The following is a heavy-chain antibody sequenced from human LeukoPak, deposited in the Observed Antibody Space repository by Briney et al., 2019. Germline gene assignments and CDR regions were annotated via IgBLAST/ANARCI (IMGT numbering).Heavy chain of an antibody. CDR3: AKLGYCSGGSCSQNDAFDI. V-gene: IGHV3-30*18. CDR1: GFTFNSYG. D-gene: IGHD2-15*01. J-gene: IGHJ3*02. CDR2: ISYDGSNK. Sequence: GGSLRLSCAASGFTFNSYGMHWVRQAPGKGLEWVAVISYDGSNKYYADSVKGRFTISRDNSKNTLYLQMNSLRAEDTAVYYCAKLGYCSGGSCSQNDAFDIWGQGTMVTVSS.